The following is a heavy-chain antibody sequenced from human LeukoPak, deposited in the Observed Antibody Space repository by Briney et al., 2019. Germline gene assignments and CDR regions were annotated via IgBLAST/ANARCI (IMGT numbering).Heavy chain of an antibody. CDR3: ARDHIVVVPAASDAFDI. CDR1: GFTFSSYG. V-gene: IGHV3-33*01. D-gene: IGHD2-2*01. J-gene: IGHJ3*02. CDR2: IWYDGSNK. Sequence: GGSLRLSCAASGFTFSSYGMHWVRQAPGKGLEWVAVIWYDGSNKYYADSVKGRFTISRDNSKNTLYLQMNSLRAEDTAVYYCARDHIVVVPAASDAFDIWGQGTMVTVSS.